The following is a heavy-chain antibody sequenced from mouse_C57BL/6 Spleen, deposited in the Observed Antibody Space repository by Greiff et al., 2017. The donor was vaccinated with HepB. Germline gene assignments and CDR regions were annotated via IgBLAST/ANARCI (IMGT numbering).Heavy chain of an antibody. J-gene: IGHJ3*01. CDR3: ARYNSWFAY. CDR2: IHPNSGST. D-gene: IGHD4-1*02. Sequence: QVQLQQPGAELVKPGASVKLSCKASGYTFTSYWMHWVKQRPGQGLEWIGMIHPNSGSTNYNEKFKSKATLTVDKSSSTAYMQLSSLTSGDSAVYYCARYNSWFAYWGQGTLVTVSA. V-gene: IGHV1-64*01. CDR1: GYTFTSYW.